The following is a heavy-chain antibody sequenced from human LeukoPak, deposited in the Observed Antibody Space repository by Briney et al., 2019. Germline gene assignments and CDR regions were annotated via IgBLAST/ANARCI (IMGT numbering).Heavy chain of an antibody. CDR2: IYYSGST. Sequence: SETLSLTCTVSGGSISSSSYYWGWIRQPPGKGLEWIGSIYYSGSTYYNPSLKSRVTISVDTSKNQFSLKLSSVTAADTAVYYCARDKWQILLHYDFWSGERYNWFDPWGQGTLVTVSS. J-gene: IGHJ5*02. CDR3: ARDKWQILLHYDFWSGERYNWFDP. D-gene: IGHD3-3*01. CDR1: GGSISSSSYY. V-gene: IGHV4-39*07.